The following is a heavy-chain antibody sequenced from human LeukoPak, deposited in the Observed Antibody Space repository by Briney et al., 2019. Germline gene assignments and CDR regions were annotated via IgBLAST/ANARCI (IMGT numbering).Heavy chain of an antibody. CDR1: GGAIISYY. CDR3: AGLKFYDSTGYSPGYYMDV. D-gene: IGHD3-22*01. Sequence: SETLSLTCSVSGGAIISYYWSGIRQPAGKGPEWIGRIYPTGNTDYNPSLKTRVTMSTDLSKKQFSLRLRSVTAADTAVYYCAGLKFYDSTGYSPGYYMDVWGKGTAVTVSS. J-gene: IGHJ6*03. V-gene: IGHV4-4*07. CDR2: IYPTGNT.